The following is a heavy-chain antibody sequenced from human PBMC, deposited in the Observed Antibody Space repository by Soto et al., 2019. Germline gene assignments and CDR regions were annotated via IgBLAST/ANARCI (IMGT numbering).Heavy chain of an antibody. J-gene: IGHJ6*02. V-gene: IGHV4-39*01. CDR3: ARQGRGGYYDYYYYGKDV. Sequence: SETLSLTCTVSGGSISSSSYYWGWIRQPPGKGLEWIGSIYYSGSTYYNPSLKSRVTISVDTSKNQFSLKLSSVTAADTAVYYCARQGRGGYYDYYYYGKDVWGQGPAVTFSS. CDR1: GGSISSSSYY. CDR2: IYYSGST. D-gene: IGHD3-3*01.